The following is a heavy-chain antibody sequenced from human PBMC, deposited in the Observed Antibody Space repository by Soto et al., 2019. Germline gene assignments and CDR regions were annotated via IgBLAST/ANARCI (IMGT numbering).Heavy chain of an antibody. CDR1: GFTFSTYH. Sequence: GGSLRLSCSASGFTFSTYHMHWVRQAPGKGLEYVSGISRNGDSTYYADSVKGRFTISRDNYKNTLYLQMSSLRAEDTAIYYCMKYHGGGSSSGPWGRGTRATVSS. J-gene: IGHJ5*02. V-gene: IGHV3-64D*08. D-gene: IGHD3-10*01. CDR2: ISRNGDST. CDR3: MKYHGGGSSSGP.